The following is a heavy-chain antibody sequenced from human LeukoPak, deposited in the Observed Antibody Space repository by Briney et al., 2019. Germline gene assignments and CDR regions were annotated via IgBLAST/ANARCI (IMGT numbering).Heavy chain of an antibody. Sequence: SETLSLTCTVSGGSISSYYWSWIRQPPGKGLEWIGYIYYSGSTNYNPSLKSRVTISVDTSKNQFSLKLSSVTAADTAVYYCARASWLKLPNFDYWGQGTLVTVSS. J-gene: IGHJ4*02. D-gene: IGHD5-24*01. CDR1: GGSISSYY. CDR2: IYYSGST. CDR3: ARASWLKLPNFDY. V-gene: IGHV4-59*01.